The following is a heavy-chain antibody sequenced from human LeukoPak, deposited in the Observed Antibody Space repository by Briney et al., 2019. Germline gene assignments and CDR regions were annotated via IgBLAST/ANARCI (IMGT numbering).Heavy chain of an antibody. J-gene: IGHJ6*03. CDR3: ARVLESQYYYYYYYMDV. CDR1: GYTFTSYG. V-gene: IGHV1-18*01. CDR2: ISAYNGNT. Sequence: ASVKVSCKASGYTFTSYGISWVRQAPGQGLEWMGWISAYNGNTNYAQKLQGRVTMTTDTSTSTAYMELRSPRSDDTAVYYCARVLESQYYYYYYYMDVWGKGTTVTVSS. D-gene: IGHD3-3*01.